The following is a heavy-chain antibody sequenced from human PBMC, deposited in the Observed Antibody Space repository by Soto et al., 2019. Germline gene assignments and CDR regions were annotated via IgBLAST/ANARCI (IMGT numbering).Heavy chain of an antibody. D-gene: IGHD1-26*01. V-gene: IGHV5-51*01. CDR2: FYPGDSDT. CDR3: ARGSGSYAPGFDY. Sequence: GESLKISCQGSGYSFTNYWVAWVRQMPGKGLEWMGVFYPGDSDTRYSPSFQGQAAISGDKSISTAYLQWSGVQASDTAMYYCARGSGSYAPGFDYWGPGNLVTVSS. CDR1: GYSFTNYW. J-gene: IGHJ4*02.